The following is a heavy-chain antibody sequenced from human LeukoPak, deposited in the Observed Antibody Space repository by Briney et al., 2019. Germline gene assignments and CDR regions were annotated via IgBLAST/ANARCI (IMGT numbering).Heavy chain of an antibody. D-gene: IGHD3-3*01. CDR3: ARNPRVFWSGYHRSWFDP. V-gene: IGHV1-8*01. Sequence: ASVKVSCKASGYTFTSYDINWVRQATGQGLEWMGWMNPNSGNTGYAQKFQGRVTMTRNTSISTAYMELSSLRSEDTAVYYCARNPRVFWSGYHRSWFDPWGQGTVVTVSS. CDR1: GYTFTSYD. J-gene: IGHJ5*02. CDR2: MNPNSGNT.